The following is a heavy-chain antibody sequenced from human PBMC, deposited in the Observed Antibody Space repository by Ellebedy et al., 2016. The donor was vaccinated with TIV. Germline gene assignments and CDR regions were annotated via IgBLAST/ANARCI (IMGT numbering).Heavy chain of an antibody. Sequence: GESLKISXAASGFTFSSYAMSWVRQAPGKGLEWVSYISSSSSYTNYADSVKGRFTISRDNAKNSLYLQMNSLRAEDTAVYYCARGRMTFDYWGQGTLVTVSS. V-gene: IGHV3-21*05. CDR3: ARGRMTFDY. J-gene: IGHJ4*02. CDR1: GFTFSSYA. CDR2: ISSSSSYT. D-gene: IGHD2-15*01.